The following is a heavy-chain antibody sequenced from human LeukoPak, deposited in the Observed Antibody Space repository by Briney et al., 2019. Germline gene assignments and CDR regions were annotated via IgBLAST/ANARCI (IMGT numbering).Heavy chain of an antibody. CDR1: GFTFSSYE. J-gene: IGHJ6*03. CDR2: ISSSGSTI. D-gene: IGHD5-18*01. V-gene: IGHV3-48*03. Sequence: GGSLRLSCAASGFTFSSYEMNWVRQAPGKGLEWVSYISSSGSTIYYADSVKGRFTISRDNFKNTQYLQMNSLRTEDTAVYYCAKDPRRGYSYGLAKRTYMDVWGKGTTVTVSS. CDR3: AKDPRRGYSYGLAKRTYMDV.